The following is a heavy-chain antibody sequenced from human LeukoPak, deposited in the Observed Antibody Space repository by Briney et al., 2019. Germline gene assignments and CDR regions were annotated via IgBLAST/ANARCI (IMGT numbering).Heavy chain of an antibody. CDR1: GFTFSSYW. Sequence: GGSLRLSCAASGFTFSSYWMSWVRQAPGKGLEWVANIKQDGSEKYYVDSVKGRFTISRDNAKNSLYLQMNSLRAEDTAVYYCARVVTVTDYYYGMDVWGQGTTVTVSS. V-gene: IGHV3-7*01. CDR3: ARVVTVTDYYYGMDV. CDR2: IKQDGSEK. J-gene: IGHJ6*02. D-gene: IGHD4-17*01.